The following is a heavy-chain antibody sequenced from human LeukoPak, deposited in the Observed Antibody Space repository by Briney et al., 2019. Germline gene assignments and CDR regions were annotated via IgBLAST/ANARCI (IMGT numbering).Heavy chain of an antibody. CDR1: GFTFIGYY. V-gene: IGHV1-2*02. CDR3: ARPLAPNYGDYPLEY. CDR2: INPNTGDT. D-gene: IGHD4-17*01. J-gene: IGHJ4*02. Sequence: ASVKVSCKASGFTFIGYYMHWVRQAPGQGLEWVGWINPNTGDTNYAQKFHGRVTMTRDTTISTAYMEMSRLTSDDTAVYYCARPLAPNYGDYPLEYWGQGTLVTVSS.